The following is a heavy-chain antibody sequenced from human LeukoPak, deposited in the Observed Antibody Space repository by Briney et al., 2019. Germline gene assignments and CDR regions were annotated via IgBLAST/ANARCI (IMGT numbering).Heavy chain of an antibody. V-gene: IGHV4-59*11. CDR1: GGSISTHY. CDR2: IYESRST. D-gene: IGHD3-22*01. Sequence: SETLSLTCTVSGGSISTHYWSWIRQPPGKGLEWIGQIYESRSTNYNPSLRSRVTISADTSKNQFSLKLNSVTAADTAVYYCARGGDSSGLADYWGQGTLVTVSS. CDR3: ARGGDSSGLADY. J-gene: IGHJ4*02.